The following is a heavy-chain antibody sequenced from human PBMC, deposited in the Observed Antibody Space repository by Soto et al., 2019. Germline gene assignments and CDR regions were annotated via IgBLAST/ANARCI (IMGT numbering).Heavy chain of an antibody. J-gene: IGHJ4*02. D-gene: IGHD3-22*01. V-gene: IGHV3-48*03. CDR2: ISSSGSTI. CDR3: ARHYDSSGYYPSAAFDY. CDR1: GFTFSSYE. Sequence: PGGSLRLSCAASGFTFSSYEMNWVRRAPGKGLEWVSYISSSGSTIYYADSVKGRFTISRDNAKNSLYLQMNGLRAEDTAVYYCARHYDSSGYYPSAAFDYWGQGTLVTVPS.